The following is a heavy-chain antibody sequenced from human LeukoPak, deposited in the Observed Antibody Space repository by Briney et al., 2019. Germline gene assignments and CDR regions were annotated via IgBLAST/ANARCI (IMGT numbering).Heavy chain of an antibody. Sequence: GGSLRLSCAASGFTFSNYGMGWVRQAPGKGLEWVASIKQDGSEKFYVDSVKGRFTISRDNAKNSLYLQMNSLRAEDTAVYYCARDSNFYDFWSGYYSRQYYYYGMDVWGQGTTVTVSS. CDR2: IKQDGSEK. CDR1: GFTFSNYG. CDR3: ARDSNFYDFWSGYYSRQYYYYGMDV. V-gene: IGHV3-7*01. D-gene: IGHD3-3*01. J-gene: IGHJ6*02.